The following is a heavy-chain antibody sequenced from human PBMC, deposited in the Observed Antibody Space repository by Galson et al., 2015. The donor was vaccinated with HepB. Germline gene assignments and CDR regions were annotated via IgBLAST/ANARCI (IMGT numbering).Heavy chain of an antibody. CDR2: IIPILGIA. CDR1: GGTFSSYA. V-gene: IGHV1-69*04. Sequence: SVKVSCKASGGTFSSYAISWVRQAPGQGLEWMGRIIPILGIANYAQKFQGRVTITADKSTSTAYMELSSLRSEDTAVYYCARVGQTSSYPLGYWGQGTLVTVSS. D-gene: IGHD5-18*01. CDR3: ARVGQTSSYPLGY. J-gene: IGHJ4*02.